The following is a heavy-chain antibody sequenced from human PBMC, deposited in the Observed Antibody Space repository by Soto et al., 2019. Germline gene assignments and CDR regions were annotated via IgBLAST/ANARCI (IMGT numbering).Heavy chain of an antibody. J-gene: IGHJ4*02. Sequence: QVQLQESGPGLVKPSQTLSLTCTVSGGSISRGGCYWSWIRQHPAKGLEWIGYIYYSGRTYYNPSLRSRVTISVDTSKDQFSLKVSSVTAADTAVYDCAGEYGDYYSSYYSDYWGRGTLVTVSS. CDR3: AGEYGDYYSSYYSDY. CDR2: IYYSGRT. CDR1: GGSISRGGCY. V-gene: IGHV4-31*03. D-gene: IGHD4-17*01.